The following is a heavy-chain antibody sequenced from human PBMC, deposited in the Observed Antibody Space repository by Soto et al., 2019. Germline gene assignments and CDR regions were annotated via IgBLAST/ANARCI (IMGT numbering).Heavy chain of an antibody. CDR1: GYTFTSYG. D-gene: IGHD3-10*01. J-gene: IGHJ4*02. CDR3: ATSFLNHYTMVRGAHDY. V-gene: IGHV1-24*01. Sequence: ASVKVSCKASGYTFTSYGISWVRQAPGKGLEWMGGFDPEDGETFYAQKFQGRVTMTEDTFTDTAYMELSSLKFEDTAVYYCATSFLNHYTMVRGAHDYWGQGTLVTVSS. CDR2: FDPEDGET.